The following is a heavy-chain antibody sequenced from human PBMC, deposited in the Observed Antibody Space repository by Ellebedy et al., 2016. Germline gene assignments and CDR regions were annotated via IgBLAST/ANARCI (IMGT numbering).Heavy chain of an antibody. CDR2: INPSGGST. CDR1: GYTFTTYY. CDR3: ASGFENSGCLDY. V-gene: IGHV1-46*04. Sequence: ASVKVSCKASGYTFTTYYMHWARQAPGQGLEWMGIINPSGGSTYYAQKLQGRVTMTRNTSTTTVYMELSSLRSEDTAMYYCASGFENSGCLDYWGQGTLVTVSS. J-gene: IGHJ4*02. D-gene: IGHD3-22*01.